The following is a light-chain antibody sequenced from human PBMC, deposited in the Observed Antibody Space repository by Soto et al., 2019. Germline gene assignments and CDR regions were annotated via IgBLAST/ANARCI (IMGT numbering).Light chain of an antibody. CDR2: GAS. Sequence: EIVMTQSPATLSVSPGERATLSCRASQSVSSNLAWYQQKLGQAPRLLIYGASTRATGIPARFSGNGSGTEFTLTISSLQSEDFAVYYCQQYNNWPLTFGGGTKVEIK. J-gene: IGKJ4*01. V-gene: IGKV3-15*01. CDR1: QSVSSN. CDR3: QQYNNWPLT.